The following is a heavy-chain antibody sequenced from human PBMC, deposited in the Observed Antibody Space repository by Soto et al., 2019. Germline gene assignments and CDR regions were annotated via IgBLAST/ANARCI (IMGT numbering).Heavy chain of an antibody. CDR2: IYYSGST. D-gene: IGHD3-9*01. CDR3: ARHPGYYDILTGYTTYYFDY. Sequence: SETLSLTCTVSGDSISSYYWTWIRQPPGKGLEWIGYIYYSGSTNYNPSLKSRVTMSVDTSKNQFSLKLSSVTAADTAVYYCARHPGYYDILTGYTTYYFDYWGQGILVTVSS. J-gene: IGHJ4*02. V-gene: IGHV4-59*08. CDR1: GDSISSYY.